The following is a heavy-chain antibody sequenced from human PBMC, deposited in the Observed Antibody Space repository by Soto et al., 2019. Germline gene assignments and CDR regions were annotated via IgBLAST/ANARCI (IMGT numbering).Heavy chain of an antibody. D-gene: IGHD7-27*01. Sequence: QVQLVQSGAEVKKPGASVKVSCKAAGYTFTSYDINWVRQATGQGFEWMGWMNPNSGNTGYEQKFQGRVTLTRDTSISSAFRELSSLRSEHTAVYYCARGPRNWGVDYWGQGTLVTVSS. V-gene: IGHV1-8*01. CDR2: MNPNSGNT. J-gene: IGHJ4*02. CDR3: ARGPRNWGVDY. CDR1: GYTFTSYD.